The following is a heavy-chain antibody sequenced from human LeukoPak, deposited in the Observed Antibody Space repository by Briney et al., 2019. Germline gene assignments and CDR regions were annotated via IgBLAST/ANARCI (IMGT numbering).Heavy chain of an antibody. V-gene: IGHV1-18*01. Sequence: ASVKVSCKAPGYTFTSYGISWVRQAPGQGLEWMGWISAYNGNTNYAQKLQGRVTMTTDTSTSTAYMGLRSLRSDDTAVYYCARVHYYYYYMDVWGKGTTVTVSS. CDR1: GYTFTSYG. CDR2: ISAYNGNT. CDR3: ARVHYYYYYMDV. J-gene: IGHJ6*03.